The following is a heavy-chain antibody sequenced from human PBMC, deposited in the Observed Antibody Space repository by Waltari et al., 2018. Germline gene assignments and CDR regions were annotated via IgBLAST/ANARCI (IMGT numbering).Heavy chain of an antibody. CDR1: GFTFSSYG. J-gene: IGHJ6*02. CDR2: ISYDGSNK. V-gene: IGHV3-30*03. D-gene: IGHD3-3*01. Sequence: QVQLVESGGGVVQPGRSLRLSCAASGFTFSSYGMHWVRQAPGKGLEWVAVISYDGSNKNYADSVKGRFTISRDNSKNTLYLQMNSLRAADTAVYYCAGSYDFWSGRSYGMDVWGQGTTVTVSS. CDR3: AGSYDFWSGRSYGMDV.